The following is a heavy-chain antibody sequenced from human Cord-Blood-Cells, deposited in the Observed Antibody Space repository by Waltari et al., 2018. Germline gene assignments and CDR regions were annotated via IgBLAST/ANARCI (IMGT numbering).Heavy chain of an antibody. CDR1: GGSISSGGYS. D-gene: IGHD3-22*01. J-gene: IGHJ4*02. CDR3: ARNNRHLIHDYDSSGYHDY. V-gene: IGHV4-30-2*01. Sequence: QLQLQESGSGLVKPSQTLSLTCAVSGGSISSGGYSWSWIRQPPGKGLEWIGYIYHSGSTYYHPSLKSRVTISVDRSKNQFSLKLSSVTAADTAVYYCARNNRHLIHDYDSSGYHDYWGQGTLVTVSS. CDR2: IYHSGST.